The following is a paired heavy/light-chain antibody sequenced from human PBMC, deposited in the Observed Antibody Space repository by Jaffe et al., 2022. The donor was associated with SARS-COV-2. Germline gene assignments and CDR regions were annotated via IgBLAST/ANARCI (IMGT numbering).Heavy chain of an antibody. Sequence: QLQLRESGPGLMKPSEALSLTCTVSGGSISRSSYFWGWIRQPPGKGLEWIAIIHYSGKTHYNPSLESRVTISVDTSKNQFSLKLSSVTAADTAVYYCANLGSCSGGSCSMDVWGKGTTVTVSS. CDR2: IHYSGKT. CDR1: GGSISRSSYF. V-gene: IGHV4-39*01. J-gene: IGHJ6*03. D-gene: IGHD2-15*01. CDR3: ANLGSCSGGSCSMDV.
Light chain of an antibody. CDR3: GTWDGSLSAWV. Sequence: QSVLTQPPSVSAAPGQKVTISCSGSSSNIGKYYVSWYQQLPGTAPKLLIYEDNKRPSGIPDRFSGSKSGTSATLGITGLQTGDEADYYCGTWDGSLSAWVFGGGTKLTV. V-gene: IGLV1-51*02. CDR1: SSNIGKYY. CDR2: EDN. J-gene: IGLJ3*02.